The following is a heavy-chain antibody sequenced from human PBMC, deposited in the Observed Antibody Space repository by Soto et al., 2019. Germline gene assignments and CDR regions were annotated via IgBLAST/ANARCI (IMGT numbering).Heavy chain of an antibody. Sequence: EVQLVESGGGLIQPGESLRLSCAASGFTVSISYMSWVRQAPGKGLEWVSTIYRDGSTYYADSVEGRFTISRDNSKNTPYLQMNSLRAEDTATYYCARGKGIGWYESSDYWGQGTVVTVSS. J-gene: IGHJ4*02. CDR2: IYRDGST. V-gene: IGHV3-53*01. CDR1: GFTVSISY. D-gene: IGHD6-19*01. CDR3: ARGKGIGWYESSDY.